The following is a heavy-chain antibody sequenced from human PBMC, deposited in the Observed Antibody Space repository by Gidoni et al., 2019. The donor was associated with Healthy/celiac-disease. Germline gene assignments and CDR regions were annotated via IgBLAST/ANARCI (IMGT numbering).Heavy chain of an antibody. CDR1: GGSISGSNW. V-gene: IGHV4-4*02. D-gene: IGHD3-3*01. CDR2: IYHSGST. CDR3: ARDLSAYDFWSGYDYYYYGMDV. Sequence: QVQLQESGPGLVKPSGTLSLHCAVSGGSISGSNWWGWVRQPPGQGLEWIGGIYHSGSTNYNPYLKSRVTISVDKAKNQFSLKLSSVTAADTAVYYCARDLSAYDFWSGYDYYYYGMDVWGQGTTVTVSS. J-gene: IGHJ6*02.